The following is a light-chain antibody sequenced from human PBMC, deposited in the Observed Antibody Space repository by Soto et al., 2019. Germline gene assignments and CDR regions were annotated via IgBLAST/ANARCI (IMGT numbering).Light chain of an antibody. CDR2: SND. Sequence: QSVLTQPPSASGTPGQRVTISCSGSSSNIETNDIFWHQQLPGSAPKLLIYSNDQRPSGVPDRFSASKSGTSASLAISELRSEDEAEYFCATWDDSLSGVVFGGGTKLTVL. CDR3: ATWDDSLSGVV. J-gene: IGLJ2*01. V-gene: IGLV1-47*02. CDR1: SSNIETND.